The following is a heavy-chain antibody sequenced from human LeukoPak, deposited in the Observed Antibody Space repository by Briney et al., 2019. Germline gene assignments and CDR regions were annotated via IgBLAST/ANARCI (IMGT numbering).Heavy chain of an antibody. CDR1: GGSFSGYY. V-gene: IGHV4-34*01. CDR2: INHSGST. D-gene: IGHD2-2*01. J-gene: IGHJ4*02. Sequence: NPSETLSLTCAVYGGSFSGYYWSWIRQPPGKGLEWIGEINHSGSTNYNPSLKSRVTISVDTSKNQFSLKLSSVTAADTAVYYCASEGSCYDYWGQGTLVTVSS. CDR3: ASEGSCYDY.